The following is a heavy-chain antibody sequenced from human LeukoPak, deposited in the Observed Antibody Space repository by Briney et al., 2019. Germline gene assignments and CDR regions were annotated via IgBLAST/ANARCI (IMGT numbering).Heavy chain of an antibody. V-gene: IGHV4-38-2*02. CDR1: GYSISSGYY. CDR3: ARDANIAAASIHYFDY. J-gene: IGHJ4*02. CDR2: IYHSGST. Sequence: SETLSLTCTVSGYSISSGYYWGWIRQPPGKGLEWIGSIYHSGSTYYNPSLKSRVTISVDTSKNLFSLKLSSVTAADTAVYYCARDANIAAASIHYFDYWGQGTLVTVSS. D-gene: IGHD6-13*01.